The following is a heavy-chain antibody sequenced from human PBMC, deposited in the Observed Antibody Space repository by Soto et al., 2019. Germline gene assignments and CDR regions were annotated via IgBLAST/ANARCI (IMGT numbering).Heavy chain of an antibody. J-gene: IGHJ6*02. D-gene: IGHD3-3*01. V-gene: IGHV3-7*03. Sequence: EVQLVESGGCLVQPGGSLRLSCAASGFTFSSYWMSWVRQAPGKGLEWVANIKQDGSEKYYVDSVKGRFTISRDNAKNSLYLQMNSLRAEDTAVYYCARSPLYYDFWSGYYIGYYGMDVWGQGTTVTVSS. CDR1: GFTFSSYW. CDR3: ARSPLYYDFWSGYYIGYYGMDV. CDR2: IKQDGSEK.